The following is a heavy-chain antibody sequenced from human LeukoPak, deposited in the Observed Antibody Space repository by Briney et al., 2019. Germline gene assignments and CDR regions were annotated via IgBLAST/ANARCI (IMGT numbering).Heavy chain of an antibody. Sequence: SVKVSCKASGDIFIDYTVTWVRQAPGQGLEWMGRFMPILGIATQAPKFRGRVTITADRSTSTAYMELSSLTSEDTAVYYCAKDFLRGTYYSPLDPRGQGTLVTVSS. CDR1: GDIFIDYT. V-gene: IGHV1-69*04. CDR3: AKDFLRGTYYSPLDP. D-gene: IGHD3-10*01. J-gene: IGHJ5*02. CDR2: FMPILGIA.